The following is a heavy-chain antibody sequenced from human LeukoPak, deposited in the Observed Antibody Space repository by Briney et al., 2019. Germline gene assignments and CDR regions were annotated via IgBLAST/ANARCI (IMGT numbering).Heavy chain of an antibody. D-gene: IGHD6-13*01. Sequence: SETLSLTCNVSGGSISPNDYYWGWIRQAPGKGLEWIGSIYYTGNTYYNPSLKSRVTISVDTSKNHFSLNLNSVTAADTAVYYCAREGAVGSSWMGLYNWFDPWGQGTLVTVSS. V-gene: IGHV4-39*07. CDR2: IYYTGNT. CDR3: AREGAVGSSWMGLYNWFDP. CDR1: GGSISPNDYY. J-gene: IGHJ5*02.